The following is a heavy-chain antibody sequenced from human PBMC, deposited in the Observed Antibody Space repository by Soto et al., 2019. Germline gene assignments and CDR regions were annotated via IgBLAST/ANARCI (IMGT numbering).Heavy chain of an antibody. CDR2: INAGNGNT. D-gene: IGHD2-21*02. J-gene: IGHJ4*02. V-gene: IGHV1-3*01. Sequence: ASVKVSCKASGYTFTIYAMHWVRQAPGQRLEWMGWINAGNGNTKYSQKFQGRVTITRDTSASTAYVELSSLRSGDTAVYYCARNIVVVTALDYWGQGTLVTVSS. CDR1: GYTFTIYA. CDR3: ARNIVVVTALDY.